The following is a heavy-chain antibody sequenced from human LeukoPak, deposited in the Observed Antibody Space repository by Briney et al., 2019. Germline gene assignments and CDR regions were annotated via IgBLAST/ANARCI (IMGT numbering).Heavy chain of an antibody. V-gene: IGHV4-59*01. J-gene: IGHJ3*02. CDR1: GGSSNSYY. CDR2: IEYIGSS. D-gene: IGHD2-21*02. Sequence: SETLSLTCTVSGGSSNSYYWSWFREPPGKGLECVGYIEYIGSSNSNTSRESRVTLLIATSKNQFSLKLSSVTAADTAVYYCSSAFNVVTDAFDIWGQGTKVTASS. CDR3: SSAFNVVTDAFDI.